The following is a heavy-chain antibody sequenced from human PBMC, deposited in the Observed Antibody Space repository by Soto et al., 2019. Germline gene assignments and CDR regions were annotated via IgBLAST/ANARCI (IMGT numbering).Heavy chain of an antibody. J-gene: IGHJ4*02. CDR3: GRVMLGGHSDY. D-gene: IGHD2-15*01. V-gene: IGHV1-18*01. CDR2: ISANNGNT. CDR1: GYTFTSYG. Sequence: GPSVKVSCKASGYTFTSYGISWVRQAPGQGLEWMGWISANNGNTDYAQKLQGRVTMTRNTSTSTAYMDLRSLRSDDTAVYYCGRVMLGGHSDYWGQGTLVTVSS.